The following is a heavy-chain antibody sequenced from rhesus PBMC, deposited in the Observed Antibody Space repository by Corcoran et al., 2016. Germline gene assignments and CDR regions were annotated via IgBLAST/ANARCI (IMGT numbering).Heavy chain of an antibody. CDR3: AKDEGIVGATTGTYFDY. Sequence: EVQLVETGGGLVQPGGSLKLSCADSGFTCSSYGMSWVRQDPGKGLVWDSAINSEGGATYYANFGTVRFTISRDNSKNTLSLRMNSLRAEDTAVYYCAKDEGIVGATTGTYFDYWGQGVLVTVSS. D-gene: IGHD1-44*02. CDR2: INSEGGAT. V-gene: IGHV3S5*01. CDR1: GFTCSSYG. J-gene: IGHJ4*01.